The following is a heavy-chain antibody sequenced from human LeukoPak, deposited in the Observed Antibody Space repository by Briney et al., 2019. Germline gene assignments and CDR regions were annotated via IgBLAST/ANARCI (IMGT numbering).Heavy chain of an antibody. CDR1: GFTFSSYA. Sequence: GGSLRLSCAASGFTFSSYAMLWVRQAPGKGLEWVAVISYDGSNKYYADSVKGRFTISRDNSKNTLYLQMNSLRAEDTAVYYCARNSKELVVAAIHGMDVWGQGTTVTVSS. V-gene: IGHV3-30*04. CDR3: ARNSKELVVAAIHGMDV. CDR2: ISYDGSNK. J-gene: IGHJ6*02. D-gene: IGHD2-15*01.